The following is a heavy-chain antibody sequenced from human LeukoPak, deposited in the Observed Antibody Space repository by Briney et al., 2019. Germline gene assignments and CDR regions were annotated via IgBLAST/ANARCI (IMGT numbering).Heavy chain of an antibody. J-gene: IGHJ6*03. D-gene: IGHD3-10*01. CDR3: ARVYYYGSETSRHYSYYMDV. V-gene: IGHV1-69*06. Sequence: SVKVSCRASGGTFNSYVIFWVRQAPGQGFEWMGGIVPMVGTAKYVQKFQGRVTITADRLTSTAYMELKNLRSEDTAVYYCARVYYYGSETSRHYSYYMDVWGKGTTLSVSS. CDR1: GGTFNSYV. CDR2: IVPMVGTA.